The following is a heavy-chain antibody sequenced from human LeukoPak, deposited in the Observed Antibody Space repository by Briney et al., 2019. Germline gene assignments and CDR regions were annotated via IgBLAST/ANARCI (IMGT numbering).Heavy chain of an antibody. CDR3: ARWSTVVGIDC. CDR1: GFTFSSYS. D-gene: IGHD4-23*01. Sequence: GGSLRLSCAASGFTFSSYSMNWVRQAPGKGLEWVSSISSSSSYIYYADSVKGRFTISRDNAKNSLYLQMNSLRAEDTAVYYCARWSTVVGIDCWGQGTLVTVSS. CDR2: ISSSSSYI. J-gene: IGHJ4*02. V-gene: IGHV3-21*01.